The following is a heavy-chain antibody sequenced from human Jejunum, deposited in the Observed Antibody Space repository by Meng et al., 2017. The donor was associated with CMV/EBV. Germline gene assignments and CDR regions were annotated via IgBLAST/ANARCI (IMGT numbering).Heavy chain of an antibody. J-gene: IGHJ6*02. V-gene: IGHV3-7*01. Sequence: SMTWVRQAPGKGLEWVANIKDDGSEKYYVDSVKGRFTISRDNAKNLLYLQMNSLRAEDTAVYYCARDLLEWLFSAGGYQYYGMAVWGQGTTVTVSS. D-gene: IGHD3-3*01. CDR3: ARDLLEWLFSAGGYQYYGMAV. CDR2: IKDDGSEK. CDR1: S.